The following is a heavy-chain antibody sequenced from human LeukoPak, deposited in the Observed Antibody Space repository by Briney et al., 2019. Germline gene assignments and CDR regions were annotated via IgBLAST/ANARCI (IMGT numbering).Heavy chain of an antibody. D-gene: IGHD5-18*01. CDR1: GGSFSGYY. V-gene: IGHV4-34*01. J-gene: IGHJ4*02. Sequence: SETLSLTCAVYGGSFSGYYWSWIRQPPGKGLEWIGEINHSGSTNYNPSLKSRVTISVDTSKNQFSLKLSSVTAADTAVYYCARERYSYGNDYWGQGTLVTVSS. CDR2: INHSGST. CDR3: ARERYSYGNDY.